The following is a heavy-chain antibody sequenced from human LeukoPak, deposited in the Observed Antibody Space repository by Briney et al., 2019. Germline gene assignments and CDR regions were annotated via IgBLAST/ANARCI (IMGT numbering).Heavy chain of an antibody. Sequence: HGESLKISCKVSGYSFTTYWIGWVRQMPGKGLEWMGIIYPGDSDTRYSPSFQGQFTISADKSISAAYLQWSSLKASDIAMYYCARDNGSGSYGDWGQGTLVTVSS. J-gene: IGHJ4*02. V-gene: IGHV5-51*01. CDR1: GYSFTTYW. CDR3: ARDNGSGSYGD. D-gene: IGHD3-10*01. CDR2: IYPGDSDT.